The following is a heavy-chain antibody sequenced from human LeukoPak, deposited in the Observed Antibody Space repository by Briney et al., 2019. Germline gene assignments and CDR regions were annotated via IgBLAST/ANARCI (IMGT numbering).Heavy chain of an antibody. V-gene: IGHV3-9*01. CDR2: ISWNSGSI. CDR3: AKSIAAAGTWSGYFDL. J-gene: IGHJ2*01. Sequence: PGGSLRLSCAASGFTFDDYAMHWVRQAPGKGLEWVSGISWNSGSIGYADSVKGRFTISRDNAKNSLYLQMNSLRAEDTALYYCAKSIAAAGTWSGYFDLWGRGTLVTVSS. CDR1: GFTFDDYA. D-gene: IGHD6-13*01.